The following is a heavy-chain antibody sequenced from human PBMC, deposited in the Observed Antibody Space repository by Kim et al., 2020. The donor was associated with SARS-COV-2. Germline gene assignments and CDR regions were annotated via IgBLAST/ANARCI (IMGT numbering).Heavy chain of an antibody. CDR1: GFTFSSYS. CDR3: ARDRAEALRYFDWLQKEAHDAAPDY. V-gene: IGHV3-21*01. CDR2: ISSSSSYI. D-gene: IGHD3-9*01. Sequence: GGSLRLSCAASGFTFSSYSMNWVRQAPGKGLEWVSSISSSSSYIYYADSVKGRFTISRDNAKNSLYLQMNSLRAEDTAVYYCARDRAEALRYFDWLQKEAHDAAPDYWGQGTLVTVAS. J-gene: IGHJ4*02.